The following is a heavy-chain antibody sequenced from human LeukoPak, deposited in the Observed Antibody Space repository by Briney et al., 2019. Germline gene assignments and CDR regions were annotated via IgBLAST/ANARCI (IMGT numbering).Heavy chain of an antibody. Sequence: SCKASGYTFTGYYMHWVRQAPGQGLEWVAVISYDGSNKYYADSVKGRFTISRDNSKNTLYLQMNSLRAEDTAVYYCAKGPYSGSYYVDYWGQGTLVTVSS. D-gene: IGHD1-26*01. CDR3: AKGPYSGSYYVDY. CDR2: ISYDGSNK. V-gene: IGHV3-30*16. CDR1: GYTFTGYY. J-gene: IGHJ4*02.